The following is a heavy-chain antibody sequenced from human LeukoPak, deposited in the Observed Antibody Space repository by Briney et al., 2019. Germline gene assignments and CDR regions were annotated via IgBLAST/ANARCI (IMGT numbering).Heavy chain of an antibody. CDR3: ARDTLQPKYYYDSSGYKDY. CDR1: GFTFSSYA. J-gene: IGHJ4*02. Sequence: GGSLRLSCAASGFTFSSYAMHWVRQAPGKGLEWVAVISYDGSNKYYADSVKGRFTLSRDNSKNTLYLQMNSLRAEDTAVYYCARDTLQPKYYYDSSGYKDYWGQGTLVTVSS. D-gene: IGHD3-22*01. V-gene: IGHV3-30*01. CDR2: ISYDGSNK.